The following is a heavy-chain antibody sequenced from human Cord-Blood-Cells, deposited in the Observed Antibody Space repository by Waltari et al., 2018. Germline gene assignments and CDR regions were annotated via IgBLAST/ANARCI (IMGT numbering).Heavy chain of an antibody. J-gene: IGHJ6*02. D-gene: IGHD3-10*01. V-gene: IGHV4-34*01. CDR2: INHSGST. Sequence: QVQLQQWGAGLLKPSETLSLTCAVSGGSFSGYYSSWIRQPPGKGLEWIGEINHSGSTNYNPSLKSRVTISVDTSKNQFSLKLSSVTAADTAVYYCARGYGSGTRYGMDVWGQGTTVTVSS. CDR1: GGSFSGYY. CDR3: ARGYGSGTRYGMDV.